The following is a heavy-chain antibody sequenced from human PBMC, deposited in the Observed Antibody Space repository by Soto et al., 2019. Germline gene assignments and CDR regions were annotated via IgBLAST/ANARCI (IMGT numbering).Heavy chain of an antibody. CDR3: AREGGSGRPDWDFYV. D-gene: IGHD1-26*01. V-gene: IGHV4-30-2*01. Sequence: LQLQESGSGLVKPSQTLSLPCAVSCGSISSGGYSWSWLRQPPGKGLEWIGYIFHSGSTYYNPSLKSRVTISVDGYKNHFSLELSSVTAADTAVYYCAREGGSGRPDWDFYVWGRGTLGTVSS. CDR2: IFHSGST. CDR1: CGSISSGGYS. J-gene: IGHJ2*01.